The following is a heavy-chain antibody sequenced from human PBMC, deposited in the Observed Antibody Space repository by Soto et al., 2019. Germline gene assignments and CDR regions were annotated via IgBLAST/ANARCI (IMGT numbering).Heavy chain of an antibody. CDR1: GFTFSSYS. CDR2: ISSSSSYI. J-gene: IGHJ6*03. V-gene: IGHV3-21*01. CDR3: ARARMTTVTSGDRYYYYMDV. Sequence: GGSLRLSCAASGFTFSSYSMNWVRQAPGKGLEWVSSISSSSSYIYYADSVKGRFTISRDNAKNSLYLQMNSLRAEDTAVYYCARARMTTVTSGDRYYYYMDVWGKGTTVTVSS. D-gene: IGHD4-17*01.